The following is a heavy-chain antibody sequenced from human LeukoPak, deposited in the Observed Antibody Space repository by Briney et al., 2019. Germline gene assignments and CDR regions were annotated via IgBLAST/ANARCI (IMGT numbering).Heavy chain of an antibody. CDR3: HPLSYVSN. D-gene: IGHD3-22*01. CDR1: GFTFSSRL. V-gene: IGHV3-74*01. Sequence: GGSLRLSCAVSGFTFSSRLMHWVRQAPGKGLVWVALIKDDGTTNHADSVRGRFTASRDDAKNTVYLQMSSLRADDTAVYYCHPLSYVSNWGQGTLVTASA. J-gene: IGHJ4*02. CDR2: IKDDGTT.